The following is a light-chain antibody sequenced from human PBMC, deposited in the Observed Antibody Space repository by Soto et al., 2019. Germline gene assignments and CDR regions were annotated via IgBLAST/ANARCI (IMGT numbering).Light chain of an antibody. CDR3: QSYDSSLSGHVV. J-gene: IGLJ2*01. Sequence: QSVLTQPPSVSGAPGQRVTISCTGRSSNIGAGYDVHWYQQLPGTAPKLLIYGHSNRPSGVADRFSGSKSGTSASLAITGLQAEDEADYYCQSYDSSLSGHVVFGGGTKVTVL. V-gene: IGLV1-40*01. CDR1: SSNIGAGYD. CDR2: GHS.